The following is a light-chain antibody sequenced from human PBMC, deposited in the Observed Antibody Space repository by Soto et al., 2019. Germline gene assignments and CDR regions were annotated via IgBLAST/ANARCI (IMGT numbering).Light chain of an antibody. CDR2: DAS. J-gene: IGKJ4*01. CDR1: QSVSSSH. CDR3: QQRSNWLT. V-gene: IGKV3D-20*02. Sequence: EIVLTQSPGTLSLSPGERATLSCRASQSVSSSHLAWYQQKPGQPPRLLIYDASDRADGIPARFSGTRSGTDFTLTISSLEPEDFAVYYCQQRSNWLTFGGGTKVVIK.